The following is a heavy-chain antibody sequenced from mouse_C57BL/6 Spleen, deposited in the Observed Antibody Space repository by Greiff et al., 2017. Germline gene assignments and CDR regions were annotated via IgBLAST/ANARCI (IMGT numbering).Heavy chain of an antibody. CDR2: IYPSDSET. J-gene: IGHJ2*01. Sequence: QVQLQQPGAELVRPGSSVKLSCKASGYTFTSYWMDWVKQRPGQGLEWIGNIYPSDSETHYNQKFKDKATLTVDKSSSTAYMQLSSLTSEDSAVYYCARPDYYGSGYFDYWGQGTTLTVSS. D-gene: IGHD1-1*01. CDR3: ARPDYYGSGYFDY. CDR1: GYTFTSYW. V-gene: IGHV1-61*01.